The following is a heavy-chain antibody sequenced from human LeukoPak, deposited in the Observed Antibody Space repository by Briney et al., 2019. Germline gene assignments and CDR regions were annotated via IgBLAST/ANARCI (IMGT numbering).Heavy chain of an antibody. CDR3: ARGPDPSGYHPFDY. D-gene: IGHD5-12*01. CDR2: IYYSGST. V-gene: IGHV4-59*01. J-gene: IGHJ4*02. CDR1: GGSISSYY. Sequence: TSETLSLTCTVSGGSISSYYWSWIRQPPGKGLEWIGYIYYSGSTNYNPSLKSRVTISVDTSKNQFSLKLSSVTAADTAVYYCARGPDPSGYHPFDYWGQGTLVTVSS.